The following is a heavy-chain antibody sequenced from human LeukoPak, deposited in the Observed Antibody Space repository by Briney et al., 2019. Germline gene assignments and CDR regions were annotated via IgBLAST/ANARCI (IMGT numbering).Heavy chain of an antibody. CDR3: ARETSQKGAHDMDV. CDR1: GGSISSYY. D-gene: IGHD3-16*01. CDR2: MYYSGST. Sequence: PSETLSLTCTVSGGSISSYYWSWIRQPPGKGLEWLGYMYYSGSTNYNPSLKSRVTISVDTSKNQFSLKLSSVTAADTAVYYCARETSQKGAHDMDVWGKGTTVTISS. J-gene: IGHJ6*03. V-gene: IGHV4-59*01.